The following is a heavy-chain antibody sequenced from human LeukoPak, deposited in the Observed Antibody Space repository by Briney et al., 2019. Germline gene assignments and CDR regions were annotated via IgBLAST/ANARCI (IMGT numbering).Heavy chain of an antibody. CDR2: IIPILGIA. J-gene: IGHJ4*02. V-gene: IGHV1-69*02. CDR3: ATDSGY. CDR1: GGTFSSYT. Sequence: ASVKVSCKASGGTFSSYTISWVRQAPGQGLEWMGRIIPILGIANYAQKFQGRVTMTRDTSISTAYMELSRLRSDDTAVYYCATDSGYWGQGTLVTVSS. D-gene: IGHD3-10*01.